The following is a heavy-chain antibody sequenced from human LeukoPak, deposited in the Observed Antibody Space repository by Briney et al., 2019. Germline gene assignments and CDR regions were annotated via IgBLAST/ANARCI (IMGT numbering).Heavy chain of an antibody. CDR2: IYYSGST. V-gene: IGHV4-59*12. CDR1: GDSISSYY. Sequence: PSETLSLTCTVSGDSISSYYCSWIRQPPGKGLEWIGYIYYSGSTSYNPSLKSRVTISLDTSNNQFSLKLRSVTAADTAVYYCARGEAGWYFDLWGRGTLVTVSS. CDR3: ARGEAGWYFDL. J-gene: IGHJ2*01.